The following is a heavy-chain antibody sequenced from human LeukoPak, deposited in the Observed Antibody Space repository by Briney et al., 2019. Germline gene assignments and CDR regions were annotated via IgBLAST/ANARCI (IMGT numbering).Heavy chain of an antibody. V-gene: IGHV3-74*01. CDR2: INTDGSST. D-gene: IGHD6-6*01. CDR1: GFTFSSYW. Sequence: PGGSLRLSCAASGFTFSSYWMHWVRQAPGKGLVWVSRINTDGSSTSYADSVKGRFTISRDNAKNTLYLQMNSLRAEDTAVYYCVRAVWQLVKGYYYYYMDVWGKGTTVTVSS. J-gene: IGHJ6*03. CDR3: VRAVWQLVKGYYYYYMDV.